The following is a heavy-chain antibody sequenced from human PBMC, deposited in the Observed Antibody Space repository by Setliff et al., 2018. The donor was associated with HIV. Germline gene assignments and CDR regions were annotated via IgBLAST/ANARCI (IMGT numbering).Heavy chain of an antibody. Sequence: SETLSLTCSVSGYSINTAYYWGWIRQSPGKGLEWIGGFHHSGSTHYNPSLKSRVTISGQTSNNQFSLQLTSVTAADTAVYYCARDRLTYYFDYWGQGILVTVSS. V-gene: IGHV4-38-2*02. CDR2: FHHSGST. CDR3: ARDRLTYYFDY. D-gene: IGHD3-22*01. CDR1: GYSINTAYY. J-gene: IGHJ4*02.